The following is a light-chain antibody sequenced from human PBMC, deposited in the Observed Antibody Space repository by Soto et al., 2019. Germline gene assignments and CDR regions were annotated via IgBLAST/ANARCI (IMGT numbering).Light chain of an antibody. Sequence: EIVLTQSPGTLSLSPGERATLPFRASPGVSANNLAWYQHKAGQTPSLLIYGGSSRATGIPDRFSGSGSGTDITPTIRGLEADDAAEYCRQQYSRSGTFGQGTKVDIK. CDR1: PGVSANN. CDR2: GGS. CDR3: QQYSRSGT. V-gene: IGKV3-20*01. J-gene: IGKJ1*01.